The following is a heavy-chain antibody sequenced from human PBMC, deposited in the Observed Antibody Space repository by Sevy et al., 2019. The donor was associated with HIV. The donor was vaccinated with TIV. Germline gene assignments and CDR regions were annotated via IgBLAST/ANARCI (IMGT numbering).Heavy chain of an antibody. CDR1: GFPFSNFA. CDR3: AKRRVQSGLSGGGANYGMDV. Sequence: GGSLRLSCAASGFPFSNFAMSWVRQAPGKGLEWVSTPIGGGTRTYNADSGTGRLFSSRDNSRNTLYLQMNSLRAEDTAIYYCAKRRVQSGLSGGGANYGMDVWGRGTTVTVSS. CDR2: PIGGGTRT. J-gene: IGHJ6*02. D-gene: IGHD2-8*02. V-gene: IGHV3-23*01.